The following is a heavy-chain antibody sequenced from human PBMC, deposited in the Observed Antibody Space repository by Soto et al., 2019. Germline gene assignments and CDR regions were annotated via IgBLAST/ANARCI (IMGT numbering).Heavy chain of an antibody. CDR2: IYYSGST. D-gene: IGHD3-10*01. CDR3: ARVPYYYGSGSYSIS. V-gene: IGHV4-31*03. Sequence: SETLSLTCTVSGGSISSGGYYWSWIRQHPGKGLEWIGYIYYSGSTYYNPSLKSRVTISVDTSKNQFSLKLSSVTAADTAVYYCARVPYYYGSGSYSISWGQGTLVTVSS. CDR1: GGSISSGGYY. J-gene: IGHJ5*02.